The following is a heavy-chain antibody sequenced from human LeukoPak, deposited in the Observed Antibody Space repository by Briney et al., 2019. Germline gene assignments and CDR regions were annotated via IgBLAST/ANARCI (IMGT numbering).Heavy chain of an antibody. Sequence: GGSLRLSCAASGFTFSDYYMSWIRQAPGKGLEWVSVIYSGGSTYYADSVKGRFTISRHNSKNTLYLQMNSLRAEDTAVYYCARFYCSGGSCSQPFDIWGQGTMVTVSS. J-gene: IGHJ3*02. V-gene: IGHV3-53*04. D-gene: IGHD2-15*01. CDR2: IYSGGST. CDR3: ARFYCSGGSCSQPFDI. CDR1: GFTFSDYY.